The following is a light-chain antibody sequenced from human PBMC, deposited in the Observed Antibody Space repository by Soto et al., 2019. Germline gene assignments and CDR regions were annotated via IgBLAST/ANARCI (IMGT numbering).Light chain of an antibody. V-gene: IGKV3-20*01. CDR1: QSVSSSY. CDR3: HQYTTSPAVT. J-gene: IGKJ3*01. CDR2: GAS. Sequence: ELVLTQSPGTLSLSPGERASLSCRASQSVSSSYLAWYQQKPGQAPRLLIYGASSRATGIPDRFSGSGSGTDFTLTISRLEPDDFAVYYCHQYTTSPAVTFGPGTKVDIK.